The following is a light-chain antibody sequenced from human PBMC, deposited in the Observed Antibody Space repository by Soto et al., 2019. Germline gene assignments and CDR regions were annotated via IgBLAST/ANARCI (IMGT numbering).Light chain of an antibody. CDR2: EVS. Sequence: QSALTQPASVSGSPGQSITISCTGTSSDVGGYNYVSWYQQHPGEAPKLMIYEVSNRPSGVSNRFSGSKSGNTASLTISGLQAEDEADYYCSSYTSSSDVVFGGGTQLTVL. J-gene: IGLJ2*01. CDR3: SSYTSSSDVV. V-gene: IGLV2-14*01. CDR1: SSDVGGYNY.